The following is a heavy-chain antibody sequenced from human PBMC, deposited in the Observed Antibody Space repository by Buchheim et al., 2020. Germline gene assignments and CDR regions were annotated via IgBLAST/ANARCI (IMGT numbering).Heavy chain of an antibody. D-gene: IGHD3-10*01. CDR1: GFTFSSYA. CDR3: AEAIRASDY. V-gene: IGHV3-23*01. J-gene: IGHJ4*02. Sequence: EVQLLESGGGLVQPGGSLRLSCAASGFTFSSYAMSWVRQVPGKGLEWVSSISDSGVTTSFADSVKGRFTISNANSKNTLYLQMNSLRAEDTAVYYCAEAIRASDYWGQGTL. CDR2: ISDSGVTT.